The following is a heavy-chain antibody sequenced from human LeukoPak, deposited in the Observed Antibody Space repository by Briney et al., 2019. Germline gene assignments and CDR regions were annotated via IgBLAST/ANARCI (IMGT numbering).Heavy chain of an antibody. CDR2: VNPNNGNT. CDR3: ARVGGDY. Sequence: ASVKVSCKASGYTFTTYTITWVRHAPGEGLEWMGWVNPNNGNTDYAQKLQGRVTMTTDTSTSTAYMELGSLRSDDTAVYYCARVGGDYWGQGTLVTVSS. J-gene: IGHJ4*02. V-gene: IGHV1-18*01. CDR1: GYTFTTYT.